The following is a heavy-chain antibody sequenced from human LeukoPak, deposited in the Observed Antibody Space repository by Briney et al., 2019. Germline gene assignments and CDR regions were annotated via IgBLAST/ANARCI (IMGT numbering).Heavy chain of an antibody. CDR2: ISSSSSYI. D-gene: IGHD3-3*01. Sequence: GGSLRPSCAASGFTFSSYSMNWVRQAPGKGLEWVSSISSSSSYIYYADSVKGRFTISRDNAKNSLYLQMNSLRAEDTAVYYCASLPEGSYYDFWSGYLTSPAFDIWGQGTMVTVSS. CDR3: ASLPEGSYYDFWSGYLTSPAFDI. CDR1: GFTFSSYS. J-gene: IGHJ3*02. V-gene: IGHV3-21*01.